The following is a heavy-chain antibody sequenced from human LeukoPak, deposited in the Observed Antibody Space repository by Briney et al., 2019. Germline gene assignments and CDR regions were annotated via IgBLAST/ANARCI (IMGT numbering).Heavy chain of an antibody. Sequence: GGSLRLSCAASGFTFNSYALHWVRQAPGKGLEWVAATSYDGNNKYYAESVKGRFTISRDNSKSMLYLQMNSLRPEDTAVYYCARGEDGFWSGYVEHWGQGTLVTVS. V-gene: IGHV3-30-3*01. CDR2: TSYDGNNK. CDR1: GFTFNSYA. D-gene: IGHD3-3*01. CDR3: ARGEDGFWSGYVEH. J-gene: IGHJ1*01.